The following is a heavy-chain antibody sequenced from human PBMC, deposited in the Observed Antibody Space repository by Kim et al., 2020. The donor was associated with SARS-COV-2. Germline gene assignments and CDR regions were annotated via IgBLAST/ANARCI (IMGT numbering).Heavy chain of an antibody. CDR2: IYYSGST. D-gene: IGHD3-22*01. CDR1: GGSISSSSYY. Sequence: SETLSLTCTVSGGSISSSSYYWGWIRQPPGKGLEWIVSIYYSGSTYYNPSLKSRVTISGDTSKNQFSLKLSSVTAADTAVYYCAREVLSPPTITMIVVVINWAWFDPGGQGTLVTVSS. J-gene: IGHJ5*02. CDR3: AREVLSPPTITMIVVVINWAWFDP. V-gene: IGHV4-39*02.